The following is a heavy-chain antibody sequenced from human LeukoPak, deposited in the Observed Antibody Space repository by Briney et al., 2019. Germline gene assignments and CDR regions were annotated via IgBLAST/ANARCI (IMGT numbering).Heavy chain of an antibody. J-gene: IGHJ4*02. CDR2: ISYDGSNK. Sequence: PGRSLRLSCAASGFTFSSYAMHWVRQAPGKGLEWVAVISYDGSNKYYADSVKGRFTISRDNSKNTLYLQMNSLRAEDTAVYYCARAHPQNTYDSSGYYHFDYWGQGTLVTVSS. CDR3: ARAHPQNTYDSSGYYHFDY. V-gene: IGHV3-30*04. D-gene: IGHD3-22*01. CDR1: GFTFSSYA.